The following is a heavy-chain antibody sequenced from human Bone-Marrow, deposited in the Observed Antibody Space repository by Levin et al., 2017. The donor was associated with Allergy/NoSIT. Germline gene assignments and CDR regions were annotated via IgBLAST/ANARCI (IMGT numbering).Heavy chain of an antibody. CDR2: IIPIFGTA. CDR1: GGTFSSYA. J-gene: IGHJ5*02. V-gene: IGHV1-69*13. Sequence: SVKVSCKASGGTFSSYAISWVRQAPGQGLEWMGGIIPIFGTANYAQKFQGRVTITADESTSTAYMELSSLRSEDTAVYYCARVGVPTVVNPTPEGCWFDPWGQGTLVTVSS. D-gene: IGHD4-23*01. CDR3: ARVGVPTVVNPTPEGCWFDP.